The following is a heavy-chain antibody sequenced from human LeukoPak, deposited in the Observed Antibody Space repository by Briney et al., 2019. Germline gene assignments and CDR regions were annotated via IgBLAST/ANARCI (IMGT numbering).Heavy chain of an antibody. CDR3: TRDMRPGGADV. CDR2: ILWNGGET. CDR1: GFTFTDYA. V-gene: IGHV3-9*01. D-gene: IGHD4-17*01. J-gene: IGHJ6*02. Sequence: GGSLSLSCSISGFTFTDYAVHWVRQVPGKGLEWVSGILWNGGETGYADSVKGRFTISRDKVKNFLYLQMNSRRVEDTALYFCTRDMRPGGADVWGQGTTVTVSS.